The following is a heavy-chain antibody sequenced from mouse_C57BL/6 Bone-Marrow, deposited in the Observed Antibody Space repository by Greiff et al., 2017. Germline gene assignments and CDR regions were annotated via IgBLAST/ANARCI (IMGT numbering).Heavy chain of an antibody. V-gene: IGHV1-55*01. CDR3: ARPYYSNYWYFDV. J-gene: IGHJ1*03. CDR2: IYPGSGST. D-gene: IGHD2-5*01. CDR1: GYTFTSYW. Sequence: VQLQQPGAELVKPGASVKMSCKASGYTFTSYWITWVKQRPGQGLEWIGDIYPGSGSTNSNETFKSKATLTVDTSSSTAYMQLSSLTSEDSAVYYCARPYYSNYWYFDVWGTGTTVTVSS.